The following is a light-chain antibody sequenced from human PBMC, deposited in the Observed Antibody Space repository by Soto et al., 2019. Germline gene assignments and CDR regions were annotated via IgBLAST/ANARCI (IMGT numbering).Light chain of an antibody. V-gene: IGLV3-9*01. Sequence: SYELTQPLSVSVALGQTARISCGGNNIGSKNVHWYQQKPGQAPVLVIYRDSNRPSGIPERFSGSNSGNTATLTISRAQAGDEADYYCQVWDSSTYVFGNGTKVTVL. CDR2: RDS. CDR3: QVWDSSTYV. CDR1: NIGSKN. J-gene: IGLJ1*01.